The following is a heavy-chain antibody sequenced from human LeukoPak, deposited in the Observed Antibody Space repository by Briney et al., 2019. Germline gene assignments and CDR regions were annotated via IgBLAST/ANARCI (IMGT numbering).Heavy chain of an antibody. CDR1: GLTFTRHW. D-gene: IGHD3-16*01. V-gene: IGHV3-74*01. J-gene: IGHJ4*02. Sequence: GGSLRLSCAASGLTFTRHWMHWVRQAPGKGLVWVSRINSAGNTTDYAESVKGRFSISRDNSKNTLSLQMNNLRVEDTAVYYCARGMRGSSAFDYWGQGTLVTVSS. CDR2: INSAGNTT. CDR3: ARGMRGSSAFDY.